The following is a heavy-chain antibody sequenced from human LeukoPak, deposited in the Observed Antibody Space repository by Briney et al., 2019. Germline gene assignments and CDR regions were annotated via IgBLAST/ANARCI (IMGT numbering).Heavy chain of an antibody. V-gene: IGHV3-74*01. D-gene: IGHD3-3*01. CDR2: INSDGSST. Sequence: GGSLRLSCAASGFTFSSYWMHWVRQVPGKGLVWVSHINSDGSSTTYADSVRGRFTISRDNAKNMLYLQMNSLRVEDTGVYDCVDPFGDAFDIWGQGTMVIVSS. J-gene: IGHJ3*02. CDR3: VDPFGDAFDI. CDR1: GFTFSSYW.